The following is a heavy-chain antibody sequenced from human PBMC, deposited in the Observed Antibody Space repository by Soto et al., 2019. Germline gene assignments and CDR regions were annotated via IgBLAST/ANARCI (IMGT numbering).Heavy chain of an antibody. CDR2: ISPSGTT. J-gene: IGHJ4*02. V-gene: IGHV4-34*01. D-gene: IGHD6-6*01. CDR1: SGSLSGYY. CDR3: ARAPKVSGSAQTRPDF. Sequence: SETLSLTCSLYSGSLSGYYWSWIRQPPGKGLEWIGEISPSGTTNYSPSLKSRVSISVDTSKNQFSLNLTSLTTADTAVYYCARAPKVSGSAQTRPDFWGQGSLVTVSS.